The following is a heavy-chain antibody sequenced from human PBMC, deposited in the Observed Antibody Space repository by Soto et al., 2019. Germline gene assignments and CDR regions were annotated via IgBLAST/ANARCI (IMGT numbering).Heavy chain of an antibody. CDR3: ASFYYYDSSGYPGPH. CDR2: IYYSGST. Sequence: SETLSLTCIVSGGSISSGDYYWSWIRQPPGKGLEWIGYIYYSGSTYYNPSLKSRVTISVDTSKNQFSLKLSSATAADTAVYYCASFYYYDSSGYPGPHWGQGTLVTVSS. V-gene: IGHV4-30-4*01. CDR1: GGSISSGDYY. J-gene: IGHJ4*02. D-gene: IGHD3-22*01.